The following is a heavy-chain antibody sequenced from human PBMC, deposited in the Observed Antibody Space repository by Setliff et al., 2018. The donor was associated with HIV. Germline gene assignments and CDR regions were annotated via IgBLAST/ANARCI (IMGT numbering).Heavy chain of an antibody. CDR2: IKSKRDGGTI. V-gene: IGHV3-15*01. J-gene: IGHJ3*02. CDR3: TTDRVGGRTTWYRIGAFEI. D-gene: IGHD1-26*01. Sequence: GGSLRLSCAASGLHFSNTWMSWVRQAPGKGLEWLGRIKSKRDGGTIDYVAPVKGRFTISRDDSKNTLYLQMNSLKTEDTAVYYCTTDRVGGRTTWYRIGAFEIWGQGIMVTVSS. CDR1: GLHFSNTW.